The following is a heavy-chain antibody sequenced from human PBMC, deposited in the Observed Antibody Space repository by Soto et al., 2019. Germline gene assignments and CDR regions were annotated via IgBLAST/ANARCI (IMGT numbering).Heavy chain of an antibody. D-gene: IGHD6-13*01. Sequence: GGSLRLSCAASGFALSTSAMSWVPQAPGKALEWVSAISGSGGSTYSADSVKGRFTIARDNSKNTLYLQMNSLRAEDTAVYDCAKDSYNGSCFDYWGQGTLVTVSS. CDR2: ISGSGGST. J-gene: IGHJ4*02. CDR1: GFALSTSA. V-gene: IGHV3-23*01. CDR3: AKDSYNGSCFDY.